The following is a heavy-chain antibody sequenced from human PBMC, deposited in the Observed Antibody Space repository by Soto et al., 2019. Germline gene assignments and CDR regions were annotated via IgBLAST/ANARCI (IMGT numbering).Heavy chain of an antibody. CDR2: IYYSGST. V-gene: IGHV4-31*03. J-gene: IGHJ6*02. Sequence: SETLSLTCTVSGGSISSGGYYWSWIRQHPGKGLEWIGYIYYSGSTYYNPSLKSRVTISVDTSKNQFSLKLSSVSAADTAVYYCATHGCGYSYGEYYYYGMDVWGQGTTVTV. CDR1: GGSISSGGYY. CDR3: ATHGCGYSYGEYYYYGMDV. D-gene: IGHD5-18*01.